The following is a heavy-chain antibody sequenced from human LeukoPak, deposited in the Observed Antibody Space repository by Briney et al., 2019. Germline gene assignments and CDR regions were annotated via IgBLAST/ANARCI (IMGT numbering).Heavy chain of an antibody. D-gene: IGHD4-17*01. CDR2: ISSSGSTI. V-gene: IGHV3-48*03. CDR1: GFTFSSYE. CDR3: ARIRTTVTTSDY. J-gene: IGHJ4*02. Sequence: PGGSLRLSCAASGFTFSSYEMNWVRQAPGKGLEWVSYISSSGSTIHYADSLEGRFTISRDNSKNSLYLQMNSLRAEDTAVYYCARIRTTVTTSDYWGQGTLVTVSS.